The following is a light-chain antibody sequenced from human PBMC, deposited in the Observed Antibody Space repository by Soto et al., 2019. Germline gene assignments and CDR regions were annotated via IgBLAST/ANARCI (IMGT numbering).Light chain of an antibody. CDR1: QSVGND. CDR2: DAS. CDR3: QQYGNSPWT. Sequence: EIVLTQSPGTLSLSPGERATLSCRASQSVGNDLAWYQQKPGLAPRLLIYDASSRATGTPDRFSGSGSGTDFTLTISRLEPEDFAVYYCQQYGNSPWTFGQGAKVDI. J-gene: IGKJ1*01. V-gene: IGKV3D-20*01.